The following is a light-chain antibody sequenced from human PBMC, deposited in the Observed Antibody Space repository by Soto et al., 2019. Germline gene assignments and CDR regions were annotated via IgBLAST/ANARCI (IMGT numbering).Light chain of an antibody. J-gene: IGLJ1*01. CDR1: SSDVGAYNS. CDR3: SSYTSSSTLV. CDR2: DVS. V-gene: IGLV2-14*01. Sequence: QSALTQPASVSGSPGQSITISCTGTSSDVGAYNSVAWYQHNPGKAPKLMIYDVSNRPSGVSSRFSGSKSANTASLSISGLQADDEADYYCSSYTSSSTLVFGPGTKVSV.